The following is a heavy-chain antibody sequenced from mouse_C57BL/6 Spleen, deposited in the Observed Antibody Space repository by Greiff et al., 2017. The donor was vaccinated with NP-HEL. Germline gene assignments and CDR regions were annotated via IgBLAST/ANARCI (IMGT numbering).Heavy chain of an antibody. CDR2: IYPGDGDT. CDR3: ARFTTGAMDY. CDR1: GYAFSSSW. Sequence: VQLQQSGPELVKPGASVKISCKASGYAFSSSWMNWVKQRPGKGLEWIGRIYPGDGDTNYNGKFKGKATLTADKSSSTAYMQLSSLTSEDSAVSFCARFTTGAMDYWGQGTSVTVSS. J-gene: IGHJ4*01. V-gene: IGHV1-82*01. D-gene: IGHD1-1*01.